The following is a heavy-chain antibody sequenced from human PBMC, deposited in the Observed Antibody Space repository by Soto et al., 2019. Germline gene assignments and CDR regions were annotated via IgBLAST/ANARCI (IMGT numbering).Heavy chain of an antibody. Sequence: GGSLRLSCAASGFTFSSYSMHWVRQAPGKGLEWVAVISYDGSNKYYADFVKGRFTISRDNSKNTLYLQMNSLRAEDTAVYDCARVDRGSGAFEIWGQGTMVTGSS. CDR3: ARVDRGSGAFEI. CDR1: GFTFSSYS. CDR2: ISYDGSNK. J-gene: IGHJ3*02. V-gene: IGHV3-30-3*01.